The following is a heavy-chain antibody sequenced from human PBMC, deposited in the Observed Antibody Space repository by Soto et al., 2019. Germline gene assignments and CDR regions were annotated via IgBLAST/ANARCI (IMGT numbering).Heavy chain of an antibody. CDR3: ARVIRDGSGSYPTMIIDY. V-gene: IGHV1-24*01. J-gene: IGHJ4*02. D-gene: IGHD3-10*01. Sequence: ASVKVSCKVSGYTLTELSMHWVRQAPGKGLEWMGGFDPEDGKTIYAQKFQGRVTMTKDTSTDTAYMELSSLRSEDTAVYYCARVIRDGSGSYPTMIIDYWGQGTLVTVSS. CDR2: FDPEDGKT. CDR1: GYTLTELS.